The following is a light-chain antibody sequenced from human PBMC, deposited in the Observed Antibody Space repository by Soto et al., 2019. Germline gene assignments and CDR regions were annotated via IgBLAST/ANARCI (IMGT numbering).Light chain of an antibody. V-gene: IGLV2-14*01. CDR1: SSDVGIYNY. J-gene: IGLJ1*01. CDR3: SSYTTSSTRV. CDR2: EVS. Sequence: QSVLTQPASVSGSPGQSIAISCTGSSSDVGIYNYVSWSQQHPGKVPKLIIYEVSNRPSGVSNRFSGSKSGNTASLTISGLQAEDEADYYCSSYTTSSTRVFGTGTKVTVL.